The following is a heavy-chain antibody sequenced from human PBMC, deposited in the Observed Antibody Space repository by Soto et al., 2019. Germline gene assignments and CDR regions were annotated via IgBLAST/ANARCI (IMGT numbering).Heavy chain of an antibody. CDR1: GGSFSGYY. CDR3: ARGKQVPAAITCFDY. D-gene: IGHD2-2*01. CDR2: INHSGST. J-gene: IGHJ4*02. V-gene: IGHV4-34*01. Sequence: SETLSLTCAVYGGSFSGYYWSWIRQPPGKGLEWIGEINHSGSTNYNPSLKSRVTISVDTSKNQFSLKLGSVTAADTAVYYCARGKQVPAAITCFDYWGQGTLVTVSS.